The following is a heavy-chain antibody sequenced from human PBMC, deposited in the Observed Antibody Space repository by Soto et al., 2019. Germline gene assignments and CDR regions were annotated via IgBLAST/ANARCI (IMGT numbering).Heavy chain of an antibody. V-gene: IGHV3-9*01. Sequence: EVQLVESGGGLVQPGRSLRLSCAASGFTFDDYAMHWVRQAPGKGLEWVSGISWNSGSIGYADSVKGRFTISRDNAKNSLYLQMNSLRAEDTALYYCAKAGQWELPNHFDYWGQGTLVTVSS. CDR2: ISWNSGSI. J-gene: IGHJ4*02. CDR1: GFTFDDYA. CDR3: AKAGQWELPNHFDY. D-gene: IGHD1-26*01.